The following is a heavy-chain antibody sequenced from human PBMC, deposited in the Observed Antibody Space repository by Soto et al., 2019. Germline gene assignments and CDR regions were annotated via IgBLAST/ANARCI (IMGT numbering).Heavy chain of an antibody. J-gene: IGHJ4*02. CDR1: GYSFTSYW. D-gene: IGHD3-22*01. V-gene: IGHV5-10-1*01. Sequence: GESLKISCKGSGYSFTSYWISWVRQMPGKGLEWMGWIDPSDSYTNYSPSFQGHVTISADKSISTAYLQWSSLKASDTAMYYCARHYYDSSGSFDYWGQGTLVTVSS. CDR2: IDPSDSYT. CDR3: ARHYYDSSGSFDY.